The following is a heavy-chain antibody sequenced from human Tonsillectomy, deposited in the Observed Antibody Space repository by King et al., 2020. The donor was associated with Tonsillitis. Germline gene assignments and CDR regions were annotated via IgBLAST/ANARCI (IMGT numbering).Heavy chain of an antibody. J-gene: IGHJ4*02. Sequence: QLVQSGAEVKKPGASVKVSCKASGYTFTGYYIHWVRQAPGQGLEWMGWIHPNSGGTNCAQKFQGRVTMTRDTSISTAYMDLSRLRSDDTAVYYCARAITIFGVVIMYYFDYWGQGXLVTVSS. CDR1: GYTFTGYY. CDR3: ARAITIFGVVIMYYFDY. CDR2: IHPNSGGT. V-gene: IGHV1-2*02. D-gene: IGHD3-3*01.